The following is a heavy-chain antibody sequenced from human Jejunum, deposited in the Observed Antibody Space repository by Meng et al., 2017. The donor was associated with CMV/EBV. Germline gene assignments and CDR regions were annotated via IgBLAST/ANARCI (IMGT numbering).Heavy chain of an antibody. Sequence: QVQLVESGGRVVHPGESLRLPWAASGFNCNGYGMHWVRQAPGKGLGWLAFIRNDGTNKYYADSVKGRFFILRDTAKNTVYLQLNSLRIEDTAMYYCAKNVAVAGHFDSWGQGPLVTVSS. D-gene: IGHD6-19*01. J-gene: IGHJ4*02. CDR2: IRNDGTNK. V-gene: IGHV3-30*02. CDR3: AKNVAVAGHFDS. CDR1: GFNCNGYG.